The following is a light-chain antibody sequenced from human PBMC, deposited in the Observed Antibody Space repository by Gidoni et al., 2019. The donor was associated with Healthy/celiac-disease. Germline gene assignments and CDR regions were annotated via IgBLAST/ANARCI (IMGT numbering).Light chain of an antibody. CDR3: QQYNSYSLT. J-gene: IGKJ1*01. V-gene: IGKV1-5*01. CDR2: DAS. CDR1: QSISSW. Sequence: DIQMTQSPSTLSASVGDRVTITCRPSQSISSWLAWYQQKPGKAPKLLIDDASSLESGVPSRFSGSGSGTEFTLTISSLQPDDFATYYCQQYNSYSLTFGQGTKVELK.